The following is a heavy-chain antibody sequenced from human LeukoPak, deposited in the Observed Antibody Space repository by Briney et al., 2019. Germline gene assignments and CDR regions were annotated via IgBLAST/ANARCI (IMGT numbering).Heavy chain of an antibody. CDR1: DGSASSADFY. Sequence: SETLSPTCSVSDGSASSADFYWGWIRHHPGKGLEWIGHIHYSGRTYYNPSLKSRVAISLDTSKNQFSLKLGSVTAADTAVYYCARDRYSGYDWDFYYYGMDVWGKGTTVTVSS. D-gene: IGHD5-12*01. CDR3: ARDRYSGYDWDFYYYGMDV. V-gene: IGHV4-31*03. CDR2: IHYSGRT. J-gene: IGHJ6*04.